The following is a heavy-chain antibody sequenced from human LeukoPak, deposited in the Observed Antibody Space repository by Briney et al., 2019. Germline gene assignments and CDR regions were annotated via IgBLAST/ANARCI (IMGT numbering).Heavy chain of an antibody. CDR2: MFYSGST. D-gene: IGHD5/OR15-5a*01. V-gene: IGHV4-39*01. CDR3: ARHPTRRDVYDHLDY. Sequence: SETLSLTCTVACASISSSNYHRAWLRQPPGKGPEWIGSMFYSGSTYYNTSLKSRVTISVDTIKNQFSLKVTSVTAADTAVYYCARHPTRRDVYDHLDYWGQGTLVTVSS. CDR1: CASISSSNYH. J-gene: IGHJ4*02.